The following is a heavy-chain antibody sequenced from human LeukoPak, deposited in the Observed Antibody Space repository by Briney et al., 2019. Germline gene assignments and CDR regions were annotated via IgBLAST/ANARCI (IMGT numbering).Heavy chain of an antibody. D-gene: IGHD2-2*01. CDR2: INPNSGGT. CDR3: ARGYCSSTSCVRGDHDAFDI. Sequence: ASVKVSCKASGYTFNDFYIHWVRQAPGQGLEWMGWINPNSGGTNYAQKFQGRVTMTRDTSISTAYMELSRLRSDDTAVYYCARGYCSSTSCVRGDHDAFDIWGQGTMVTVSS. J-gene: IGHJ3*02. CDR1: GYTFNDFY. V-gene: IGHV1-2*02.